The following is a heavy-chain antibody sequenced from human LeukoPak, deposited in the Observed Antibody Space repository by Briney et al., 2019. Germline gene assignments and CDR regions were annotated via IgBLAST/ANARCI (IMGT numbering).Heavy chain of an antibody. V-gene: IGHV7-4-1*02. CDR2: INTNTGNP. D-gene: IGHD3-16*01. Sequence: ASVKVSCKASGYTFTSYAMNWVRQAPGQGLEWMGWINTNTGNPTYAQGFTGRFVFSLDTSVSTAYLQINNLRVEDTAVYYCARISGDFGHLGDPWGQGTLVTVSS. CDR3: ARISGDFGHLGDP. J-gene: IGHJ5*02. CDR1: GYTFTSYA.